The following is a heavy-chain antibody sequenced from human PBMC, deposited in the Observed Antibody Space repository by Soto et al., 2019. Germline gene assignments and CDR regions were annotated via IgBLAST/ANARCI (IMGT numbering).Heavy chain of an antibody. CDR1: GFTFSSYG. Sequence: QVQLVESGGGVVQPGRSLRLSCAASGFTFSSYGMHWVRQAPGKGLEWVAVIWYDGSNKYYADSVKGRFTISRDNSKNTLYLQMNSLRAEDTAVYYCARDSEVSGSGSYCDYWGQGTLVTVSS. CDR2: IWYDGSNK. D-gene: IGHD3-10*01. CDR3: ARDSEVSGSGSYCDY. V-gene: IGHV3-33*01. J-gene: IGHJ4*02.